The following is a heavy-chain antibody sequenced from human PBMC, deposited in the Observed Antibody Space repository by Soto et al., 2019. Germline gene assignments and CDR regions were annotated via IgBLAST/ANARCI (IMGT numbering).Heavy chain of an antibody. Sequence: PSETLSLTCPVSGGSVSSGTYHWSWIRQPPGKGLEWIGYIHYSGNTNYNPSLKSRVTISVDTSMNQFSLKLSSVTAADTAVYYCERDYRVTEIFGVCSNYAMDVWGQGTTCTASS. D-gene: IGHD3-3*01. CDR2: IHYSGNT. J-gene: IGHJ6*02. CDR1: GGSVSSGTYH. CDR3: ERDYRVTEIFGVCSNYAMDV. V-gene: IGHV4-61*01.